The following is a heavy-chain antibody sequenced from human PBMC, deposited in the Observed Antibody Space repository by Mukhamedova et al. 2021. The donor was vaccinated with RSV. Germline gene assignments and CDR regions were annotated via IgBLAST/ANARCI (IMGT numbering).Heavy chain of an antibody. J-gene: IGHJ4*02. V-gene: IGHV3-30*18. Sequence: GLEWVAVISYDGSNKYYADSVKGRFTISRDNSKNTLYLQMNSLRAEDTAVYYCAKDHHGVLMVYALDYWGQGTLVTVSS. CDR3: AKDHHGVLMVYALDY. D-gene: IGHD2-8*01. CDR2: ISYDGSNK.